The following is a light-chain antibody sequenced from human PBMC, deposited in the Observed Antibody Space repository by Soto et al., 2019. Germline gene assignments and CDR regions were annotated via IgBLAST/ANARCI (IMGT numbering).Light chain of an antibody. V-gene: IGKV1-5*01. CDR1: QSLNND. J-gene: IGKJ1*01. CDR3: KQYNSYRT. Sequence: DLQMTQSPSTLSASVGDRVTITCRASQSLNNDLAWYQQKPGKAPNLLIYDASTLERGVQSRFSGTGSGTESTLAIKSLQPDDFATYYCKQYNSYRTFGQGTKVDIK. CDR2: DAS.